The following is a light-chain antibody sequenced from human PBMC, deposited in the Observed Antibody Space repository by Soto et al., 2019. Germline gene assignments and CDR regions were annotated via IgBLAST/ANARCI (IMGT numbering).Light chain of an antibody. V-gene: IGKV1-39*01. J-gene: IGKJ3*01. Sequence: DIQMTQSPSPLSASVGDRVYITCRTSQSISSYLNWYQAKPGKAPKLLIYEASTLESGVPSRFSGSGSGTDFTLTISSLQPEYSATYYCQQSYGSPPFTFGPGTRVDI. CDR2: EAS. CDR3: QQSYGSPPFT. CDR1: QSISSY.